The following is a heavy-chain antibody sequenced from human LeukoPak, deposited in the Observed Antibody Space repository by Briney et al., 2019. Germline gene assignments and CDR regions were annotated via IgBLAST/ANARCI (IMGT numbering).Heavy chain of an antibody. V-gene: IGHV3-23*01. CDR1: GFTFSSYA. Sequence: PGGSLRLSCAASGFTFSSYAMSWVRQAPGKGLEWVSAISGSGGSTYYADSVKGRFTISRDNSKNTLYLQMNGLRAEDTAVYYCAKDSRVVPPSPGFDPWGQGTLVSVSS. D-gene: IGHD2-2*01. CDR2: ISGSGGST. J-gene: IGHJ5*02. CDR3: AKDSRVVPPSPGFDP.